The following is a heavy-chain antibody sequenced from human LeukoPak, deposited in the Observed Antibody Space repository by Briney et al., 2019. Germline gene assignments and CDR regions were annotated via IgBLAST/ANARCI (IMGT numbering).Heavy chain of an antibody. V-gene: IGHV4-59*11. D-gene: IGHD1-1*01. CDR2: IYNTGDT. Sequence: PSETLSLTCTVSGGSMSSHYWTWIRQPPGKGLEWIGYIYNTGDTNSNPSLKSRVTMSLDTSKNQFSLKLTSVTDADTAVYHCVQLKLDSWGQGTLVTVSS. CDR1: GGSMSSHY. CDR3: VQLKLDS. J-gene: IGHJ4*02.